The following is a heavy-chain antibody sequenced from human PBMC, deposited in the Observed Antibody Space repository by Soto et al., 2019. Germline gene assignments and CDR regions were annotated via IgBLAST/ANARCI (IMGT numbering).Heavy chain of an antibody. CDR1: GFTFSPYS. Sequence: GSLRLSCAASGFTFSPYSMNWVRQAPGKGLEWVSYISIGSSPTIYYADSVKGRFTISRDNAKNSLYLQMNSLRDGDTAVYYCARDADGNCDHWGQGTLVTVSS. CDR3: ARDADGNCDH. CDR2: ISIGSSPTI. V-gene: IGHV3-48*02. J-gene: IGHJ4*02.